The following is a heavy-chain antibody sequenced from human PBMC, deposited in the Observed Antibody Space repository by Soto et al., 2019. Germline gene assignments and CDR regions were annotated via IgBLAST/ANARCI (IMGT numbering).Heavy chain of an antibody. V-gene: IGHV4-30-2*01. CDR1: GGSISSGGYS. D-gene: IGHD1-26*01. J-gene: IGHJ5*02. CDR3: ARSVGDTTTGWFDP. Sequence: SETLSLTCAVSGGSISSGGYSWSWIRQPPGKGLEWIGYIYHSGSTYYNPSLKSRVTISVDRSKNQFSLKLSSVTAADTAVYYCARSVGDTTTGWFDPWGQGTLVTVSS. CDR2: IYHSGST.